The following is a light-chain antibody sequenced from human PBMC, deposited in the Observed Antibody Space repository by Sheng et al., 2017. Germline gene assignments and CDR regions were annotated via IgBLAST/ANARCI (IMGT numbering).Light chain of an antibody. J-gene: IGKJ1*01. V-gene: IGKV1-27*01. Sequence: DIEMTQSPSSLSASVGDRVTITCRASQDISNYLAWYQQKPGKVPKVLIYAASTLQSGVSARFSGSGSGTDFTLTISCLQSEDFATYYCQQYYSYPWTFGQGTKVEIK. CDR3: QQYYSYPWT. CDR2: AAS. CDR1: QDISNY.